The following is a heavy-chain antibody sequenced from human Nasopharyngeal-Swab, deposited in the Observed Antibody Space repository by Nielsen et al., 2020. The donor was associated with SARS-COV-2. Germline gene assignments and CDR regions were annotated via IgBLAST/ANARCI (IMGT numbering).Heavy chain of an antibody. D-gene: IGHD2-2*01. CDR2: TEIGGTT. Sequence: GESLKISCAASGFTFSSYGMNWVRQAPGKGLEWVSVTEIGGTTHYADSVKGRFSISRDSSTNTLYLQMNNVRAEDTAVYYCARDLGGGYCTTTNCPGSWGQGTLVTVSS. V-gene: IGHV3-53*01. CDR3: ARDLGGGYCTTTNCPGS. CDR1: GFTFSSYG. J-gene: IGHJ1*01.